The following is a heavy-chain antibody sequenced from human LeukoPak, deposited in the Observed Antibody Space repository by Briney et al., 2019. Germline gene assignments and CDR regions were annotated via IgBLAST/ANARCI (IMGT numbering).Heavy chain of an antibody. CDR3: ARRGFHYESSGSIFDY. CDR2: SSYSGST. D-gene: IGHD3-22*01. Sequence: SETLSLTCSVSGGSLSNYYWSWVRQPPGKGLEWLGYSSYSGSTNYNPSLKSRVTISVDTSKNQFSLRLSSVTAADTAVYFCARRGFHYESSGSIFDYWGQGIRVTVSS. J-gene: IGHJ4*02. CDR1: GGSLSNYY. V-gene: IGHV4-59*08.